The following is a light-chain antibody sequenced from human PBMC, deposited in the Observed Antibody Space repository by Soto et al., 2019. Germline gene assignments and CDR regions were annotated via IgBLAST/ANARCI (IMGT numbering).Light chain of an antibody. CDR2: TAS. J-gene: IGKJ4*01. CDR3: QQTYSGPLT. V-gene: IGKV1-39*01. CDR1: QSIIIY. Sequence: DIQMTQSPSTLSGSVGDRVTITCRASQSIIIYLNWYQQKPGKAPKVLIYTASSLQSGVPSRFSGIGSGTDFTLSISSLQPEDFATYYCQQTYSGPLTFGGGTKVDIK.